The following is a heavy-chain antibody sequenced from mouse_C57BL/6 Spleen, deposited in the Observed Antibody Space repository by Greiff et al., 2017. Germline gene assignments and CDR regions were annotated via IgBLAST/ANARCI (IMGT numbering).Heavy chain of an antibody. Sequence: EVKLQQSGAELVRPGASVKLSCTASGFNIKDYYMHWVKQRPEQGLEWIGRIDPEDGDTEYAPKFQGKATMNADTASNTSYLQLSSLTSEDTAVYYGNTGVLLRAWFAYWGQGTLVTVSA. D-gene: IGHD1-1*01. J-gene: IGHJ3*01. V-gene: IGHV14-1*01. CDR3: NTGVLLRAWFAY. CDR1: GFNIKDYY. CDR2: IDPEDGDT.